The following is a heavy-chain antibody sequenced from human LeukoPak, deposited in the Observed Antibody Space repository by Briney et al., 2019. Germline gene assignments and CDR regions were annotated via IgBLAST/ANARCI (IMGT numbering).Heavy chain of an antibody. CDR3: ARDRGYSTSDY. Sequence: GGSLRLSCAASAFTFSTYWMSWVRQAPGKGLEWVANIKEDGSEINYVDSVKGRFTISRDNAKNSLYLQMNSLRVEDTAVYYCARDRGYSTSDYWGQGTLVTVSS. CDR2: IKEDGSEI. D-gene: IGHD4-23*01. CDR1: AFTFSTYW. J-gene: IGHJ4*02. V-gene: IGHV3-7*01.